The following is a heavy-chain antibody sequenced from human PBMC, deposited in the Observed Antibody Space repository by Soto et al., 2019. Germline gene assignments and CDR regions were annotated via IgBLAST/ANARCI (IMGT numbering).Heavy chain of an antibody. CDR3: LSYGDKDAFDI. CDR2: IYYSGST. Sequence: QVQLQESGPGLVKPSQTLSLTCTVSGGSISSGGYYWSWIRQHPGKGLEWIGYIYYSGSTYYNPSLKMRVTTPVATSRNQFSLRLGSLTAADTAVNYCLSYGDKDAFDIWGQGTMSPSLQ. CDR1: GGSISSGGYY. V-gene: IGHV4-31*03. D-gene: IGHD4-17*01. J-gene: IGHJ3*02.